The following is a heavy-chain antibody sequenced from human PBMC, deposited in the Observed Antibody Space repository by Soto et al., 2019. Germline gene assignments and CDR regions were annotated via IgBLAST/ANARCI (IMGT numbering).Heavy chain of an antibody. D-gene: IGHD3-22*01. J-gene: IGHJ4*02. Sequence: QVQLQESGPGLVKPSETLSLTCTVSGGSIRDYYWGWIRQSPGKGLEWMGYISYTGTTNYNPSLKRRVTISVDSSKNQFSLKLDSVTAADTAVYYCARLGGYYQAFDSWGQGTLVTVSS. CDR1: GGSIRDYY. V-gene: IGHV4-59*08. CDR2: ISYTGTT. CDR3: ARLGGYYQAFDS.